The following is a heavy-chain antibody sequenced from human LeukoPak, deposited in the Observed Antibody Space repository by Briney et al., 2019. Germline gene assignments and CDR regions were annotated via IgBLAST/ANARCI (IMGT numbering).Heavy chain of an antibody. Sequence: GASVRVSCKASGYTFTSYDINWVRQATGQGLEWMGWMNPNSGNTGYAQKFQGRVTMTRNTSISTAYMELSSLRSEDTAVYYCARESITGTTLDYWGQGTLVTVSS. CDR2: MNPNSGNT. J-gene: IGHJ4*02. CDR1: GYTFTSYD. CDR3: ARESITGTTLDY. D-gene: IGHD1-20*01. V-gene: IGHV1-8*01.